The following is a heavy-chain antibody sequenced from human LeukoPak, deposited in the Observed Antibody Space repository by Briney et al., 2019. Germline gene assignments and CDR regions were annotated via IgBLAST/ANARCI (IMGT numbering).Heavy chain of an antibody. V-gene: IGHV3-7*01. CDR1: GFTFSSYW. D-gene: IGHD5-12*01. CDR2: IKQDGSEK. J-gene: IGHJ3*01. CDR3: ARDRGGVATGTSDY. Sequence: PGGSLRLSCAASGFTFSSYWMSWVRQAPGKGLEWVANIKQDGSEKYYVDSVKGRFTISRDNAKNSLYLQMNSLRAEDTAVYYCARDRGGVATGTSDYWGQGTMVTVSS.